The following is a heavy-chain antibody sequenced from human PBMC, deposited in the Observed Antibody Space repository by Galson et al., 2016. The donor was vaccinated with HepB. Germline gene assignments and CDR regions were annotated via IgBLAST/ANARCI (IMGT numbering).Heavy chain of an antibody. Sequence: SLRLSCAASGFTFSSYAFHWVRQAPGKGLEWVATISYDGSNKYYADSVKGRFTISRDNSKKTLYLQMNSLRIEETAEYYCARPAQPLNSGSYFPYFDYWGHGTLVTVSS. V-gene: IGHV3-30*01. CDR3: ARPAQPLNSGSYFPYFDY. J-gene: IGHJ4*01. CDR2: ISYDGSNK. D-gene: IGHD3-22*01. CDR1: GFTFSSYA.